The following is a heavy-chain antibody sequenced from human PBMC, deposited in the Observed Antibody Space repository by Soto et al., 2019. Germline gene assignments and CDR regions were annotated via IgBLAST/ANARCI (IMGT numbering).Heavy chain of an antibody. D-gene: IGHD6-13*01. V-gene: IGHV1-69*01. CDR2: IIPIFGTS. CDR3: AREPSSSWYNYGMDV. CDR1: GGPFTGFV. J-gene: IGHJ6*02. Sequence: QVQLVQSGAEVKKPGSSVKVSCKASGGPFTGFVTTGGDKALGQGLDWMGGIIPIFGTSNYEQKFQGRVTITADESTSTAYMELSSLRSEDTAVYYCAREPSSSWYNYGMDVWGQGTTVTVSS.